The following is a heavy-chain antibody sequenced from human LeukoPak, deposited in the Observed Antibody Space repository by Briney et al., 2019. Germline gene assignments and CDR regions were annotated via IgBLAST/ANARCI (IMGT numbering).Heavy chain of an antibody. CDR1: GFTVSSKY. V-gene: IGHV3-53*01. J-gene: IGHJ4*02. Sequence: GGSLRLSCAASGFTVSSKYMSWVRQAPGKGLEWVSVIYSGGSTYYADSVKGRFTISRDNSKNTLYLQMNSLRAEDTAVYYCAKEGARYYYTDYWGQGTLVTVSS. CDR3: AKEGARYYYTDY. CDR2: IYSGGST. D-gene: IGHD3-10*01.